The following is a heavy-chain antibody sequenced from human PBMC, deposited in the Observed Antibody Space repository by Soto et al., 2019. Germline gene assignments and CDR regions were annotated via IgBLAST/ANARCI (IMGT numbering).Heavy chain of an antibody. CDR1: GFTFSSLG. V-gene: IGHV3-30*18. CDR2: ISNDGSST. D-gene: IGHD3-16*01. CDR3: VKEIGDSNDYPLDY. Sequence: QVQLVESGGGVVQPGRSLRLSCAASGFTFSSLGMHWVRQAPGKGLEWVASISNDGSSTYYADSVKGRFTISRDNSKSTLDLQLNSLRTEDTAIYYWVKEIGDSNDYPLDYWGQGTLVTVSS. J-gene: IGHJ4*02.